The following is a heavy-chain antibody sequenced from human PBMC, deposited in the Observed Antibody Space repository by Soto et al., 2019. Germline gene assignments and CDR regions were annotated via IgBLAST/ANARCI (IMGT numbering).Heavy chain of an antibody. V-gene: IGHV1-18*01. CDR1: GYTFTSYG. CDR2: ISGYNGNT. D-gene: IGHD2-15*01. Sequence: QVQLVQSGAEVKKPGASVRVSCKASGYTFTSYGISWVRQAPGQGLEWMGWISGYNGNTNYAQKLQGRVTMTKDTSTRTANMELRSLSSDDTAVYYCARGYCSGGSCYTGWFDPWGQGTLVTVSS. J-gene: IGHJ5*02. CDR3: ARGYCSGGSCYTGWFDP.